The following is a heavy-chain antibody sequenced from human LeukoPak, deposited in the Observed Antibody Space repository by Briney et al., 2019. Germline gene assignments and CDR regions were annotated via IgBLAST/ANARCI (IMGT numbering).Heavy chain of an antibody. V-gene: IGHV4-59*08. CDR2: IYYSGST. J-gene: IGHJ4*02. CDR1: GGSISTYY. D-gene: IGHD3-10*01. Sequence: SGTLSLTCTVSGGSISTYYWTWIRQPPGKGLEWIGYIYYSGSTYYNPSLKSRVAISVDTSKKQFSLKLSSVTAADTAVYYCARGYGEFYASDFWGQGTLVTVSS. CDR3: ARGYGEFYASDF.